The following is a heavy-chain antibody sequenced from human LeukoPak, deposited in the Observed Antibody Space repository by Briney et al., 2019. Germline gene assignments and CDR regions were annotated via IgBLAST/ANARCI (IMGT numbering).Heavy chain of an antibody. CDR3: ARTSTYGDYDY. CDR1: GFTFDTYS. Sequence: SGGSLRLSCAASGFTFDTYSMNWVRQAPGKRLERVSYISGDTSTKYYADSVKGRFTISRDVAKSSLYLQMNSLRAEDTAIYYCARTSTYGDYDYWGQGTLVTVSS. CDR2: ISGDTSTK. J-gene: IGHJ4*02. V-gene: IGHV3-48*01. D-gene: IGHD4-17*01.